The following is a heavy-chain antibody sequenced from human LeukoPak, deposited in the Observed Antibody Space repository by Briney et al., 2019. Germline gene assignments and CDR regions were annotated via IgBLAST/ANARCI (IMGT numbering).Heavy chain of an antibody. D-gene: IGHD3-22*01. J-gene: IGHJ4*02. CDR3: ARDPGTWGYVYYYDSSGYYPPYYFDY. V-gene: IGHV1-18*01. Sequence: ASVKVSCKASGYTFTSYGISWVRQAPGQGLEWMGRISAYNGNTNYAQKLQGRVTMTTDTSTSTAYMELRSLRSDDTAVYYCARDPGTWGYVYYYDSSGYYPPYYFDYWGQGTLVTVSS. CDR2: ISAYNGNT. CDR1: GYTFTSYG.